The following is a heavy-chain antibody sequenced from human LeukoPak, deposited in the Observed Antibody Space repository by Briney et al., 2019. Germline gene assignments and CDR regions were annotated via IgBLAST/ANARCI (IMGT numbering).Heavy chain of an antibody. V-gene: IGHV4-59*01. D-gene: IGHD3-22*01. J-gene: IGHJ6*03. CDR3: TRGSIAYCYMDV. Sequence: SETLSLTCTVSGGSISSYYWSWIRQPPGKGLEWIGNIYYSGSTNYNPSLKSRVTTSVDTSKNQFSLKLSSVTAADTVVYYCTRGSIAYCYMDVWGKGTTVTISS. CDR2: IYYSGST. CDR1: GGSISSYY.